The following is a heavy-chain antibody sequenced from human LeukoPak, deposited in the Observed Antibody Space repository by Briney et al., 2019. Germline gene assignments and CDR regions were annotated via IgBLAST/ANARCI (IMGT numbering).Heavy chain of an antibody. CDR2: ISSSSSYI. D-gene: IGHD3-3*01. CDR3: ARGHTIFGHYYMDV. V-gene: IGHV3-21*01. CDR1: GFTFSSYS. Sequence: KTGGSLRLSCAASGFTFSSYSMNWVRQAPGKGLEWVSSISSSSSYIYYADSVKGRFTISRDNAKNSLYLQMNSLRAEDTAVYHCARGHTIFGHYYMDVWGKGTTVTVSS. J-gene: IGHJ6*03.